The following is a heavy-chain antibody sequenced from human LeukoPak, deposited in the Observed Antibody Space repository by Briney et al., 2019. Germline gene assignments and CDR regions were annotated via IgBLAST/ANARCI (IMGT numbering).Heavy chain of an antibody. D-gene: IGHD3-3*01. Sequence: PGGSLRLSCAASGFTFSSYSMNWVRQPPGKGLEWIGSIYYSGSTYYNPSLKSRVTISVDTSKNQFSLRLSSVTAADTAVYYCARHHTIFPFDIWGQGTMVTVSS. CDR1: GFTFSSYSMN. CDR3: ARHHTIFPFDI. J-gene: IGHJ3*02. CDR2: IYYSGST. V-gene: IGHV4-39*01.